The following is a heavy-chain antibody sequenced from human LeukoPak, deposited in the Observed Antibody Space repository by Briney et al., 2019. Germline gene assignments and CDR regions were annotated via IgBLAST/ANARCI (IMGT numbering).Heavy chain of an antibody. CDR1: GFTFSSYG. CDR2: ISYDGSNK. CDR3: AKGEWEPEGDYFDY. V-gene: IGHV3-30*18. D-gene: IGHD1-26*01. J-gene: IGHJ4*02. Sequence: SGGSLRLSCAASGFTFSSYGMHWVRQAPGKGLEWVAFISYDGSNKYYADSVKGRFTISRDNSKNTLYLQMNSLRAEDTAVYYCAKGEWEPEGDYFDYWGQGTLVTVSS.